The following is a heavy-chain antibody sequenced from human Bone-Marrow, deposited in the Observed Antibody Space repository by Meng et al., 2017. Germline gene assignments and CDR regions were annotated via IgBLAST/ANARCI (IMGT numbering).Heavy chain of an antibody. V-gene: IGHV4-31*03. D-gene: IGHD4-17*01. Sequence: VARTGSGPGLVKPSPTLPLPCTVSGGSISSGNHYWSWIGQHPGKGLEYIGYIYYSGSTYYNPSLKSRVIISVDTSKNQFSLRLNSVTAADTAVYYCASLYGDSSVWYLDLWGRGTLVTVSS. CDR3: ASLYGDSSVWYLDL. CDR2: IYYSGST. J-gene: IGHJ2*01. CDR1: GGSISSGNHY.